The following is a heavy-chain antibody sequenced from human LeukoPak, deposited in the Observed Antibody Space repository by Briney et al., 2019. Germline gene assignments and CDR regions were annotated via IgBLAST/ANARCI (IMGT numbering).Heavy chain of an antibody. J-gene: IGHJ6*03. V-gene: IGHV1-69*05. CDR2: IIPIFGTA. CDR1: GYTFTSYA. D-gene: IGHD2-21*02. Sequence: GASVKVSCKASGYTFTSYAISWVRQAPGQRLEWMGGIIPIFGTANYAQKFQGRVTITTDESTSTAYMELSSLRSEDTAVYYCARDNGRGLPYYYDMDVWGKGTTVTVSS. CDR3: ARDNGRGLPYYYDMDV.